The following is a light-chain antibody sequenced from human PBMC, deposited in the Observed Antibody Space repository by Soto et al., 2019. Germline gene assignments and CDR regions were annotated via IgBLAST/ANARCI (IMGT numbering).Light chain of an antibody. CDR2: GAS. V-gene: IGKV3-15*01. CDR3: QQYNNWPPIT. J-gene: IGKJ5*01. CDR1: QSVSSN. Sequence: EIVMTQSPATLSVSPGERATLSCRASQSVSSNLAWYQQKPGQAPRLLIHGASTRATGIPARFSGSGSGTEFTLTITSLEPEDFAFYYCQQYNNWPPITFGQGTRMEI.